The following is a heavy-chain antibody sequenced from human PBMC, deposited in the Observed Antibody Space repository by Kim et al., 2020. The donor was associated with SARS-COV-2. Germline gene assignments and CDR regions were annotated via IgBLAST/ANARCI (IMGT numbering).Heavy chain of an antibody. V-gene: IGHV3-23*01. Sequence: GRTYYADYGKGRFTISRDNSKNTLFLQMNSLRAEDTAVYYCAKDLYATNIWGQGTMVTVSS. CDR3: AKDLYATNI. D-gene: IGHD1-26*01. J-gene: IGHJ3*02. CDR2: GRT.